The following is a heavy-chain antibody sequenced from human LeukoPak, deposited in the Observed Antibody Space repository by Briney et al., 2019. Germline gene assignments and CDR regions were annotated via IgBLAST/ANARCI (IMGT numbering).Heavy chain of an antibody. Sequence: PGGSLRLSCAASGFTFSSYEMNWVRQAPGKGLEWVSYISSSGSTIYYADSVKGRFTISRDNAKNSLYPQMNSLRAEDTALYYCARRTLEWLALDYWGQGTLVTVSS. CDR1: GFTFSSYE. D-gene: IGHD3-3*01. J-gene: IGHJ4*02. V-gene: IGHV3-48*03. CDR2: ISSSGSTI. CDR3: ARRTLEWLALDY.